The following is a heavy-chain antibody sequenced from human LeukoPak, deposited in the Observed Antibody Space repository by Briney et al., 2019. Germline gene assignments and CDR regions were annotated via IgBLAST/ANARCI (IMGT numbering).Heavy chain of an antibody. D-gene: IGHD2-15*01. J-gene: IGHJ4*02. CDR2: IGTAGDT. CDR1: GFTFSSYD. CDR3: ARAYCSGGSCYSGLDY. V-gene: IGHV3-13*01. Sequence: SGGSLRLSCAASGFTFSSYDMHWVRQATGKGLEWVSAIGTAGDTYYPGSVKSRFTVSRENAKNSLYLQMNSLRAGDTAVYYCARAYCSGGSCYSGLDYWGQGILVTVSS.